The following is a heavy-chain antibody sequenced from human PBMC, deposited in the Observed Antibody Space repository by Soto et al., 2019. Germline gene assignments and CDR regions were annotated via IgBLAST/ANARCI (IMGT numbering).Heavy chain of an antibody. CDR2: IYYSGST. J-gene: IGHJ6*03. V-gene: IGHV4-59*01. Sequence: SETLSLTCTVSGGSISSYYWSWIRQPPGKGLEWIGYIYYSGSTNYNPSLKSRVTISVDTSKNQFSLKLSSVTAADTAVYYCATGTSGTPYYYYYYMDVWGKGTTVTVSS. CDR3: ATGTSGTPYYYYYYMDV. CDR1: GGSISSYY.